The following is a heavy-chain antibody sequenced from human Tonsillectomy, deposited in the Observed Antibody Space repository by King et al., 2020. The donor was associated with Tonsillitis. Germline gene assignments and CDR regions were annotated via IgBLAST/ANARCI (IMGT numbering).Heavy chain of an antibody. Sequence: QLVQSGAEVKKPGSSVKVSCKASGGTLSSYAISWVRQAPGQGPEWMGGIIPISGTANYAQKFQGRVQITADESTSTAYMDLSSLRSEDTAVYYCARARAAGTFDYWGQGTLVTVSS. V-gene: IGHV1-69*01. D-gene: IGHD6-13*01. CDR2: IIPISGTA. J-gene: IGHJ4*02. CDR3: ARARAAGTFDY. CDR1: GGTLSSYA.